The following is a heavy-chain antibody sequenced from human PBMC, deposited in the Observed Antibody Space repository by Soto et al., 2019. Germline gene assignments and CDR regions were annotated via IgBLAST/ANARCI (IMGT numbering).Heavy chain of an antibody. CDR1: GDSVSSNNAA. D-gene: IGHD3-22*01. J-gene: IGHJ4*02. V-gene: IGHV6-1*01. CDR2: TYYRSKWHS. Sequence: SQTLSLTCAISGDSVSSNNAAWNWIRQSPSRGLEWLGRTYYRSKWHSGYAVSVRSRIXXXXDXXXNXFXXXLNSVTPDDTAVYYCARSRPGGYIDYWGRGTLVTVSS. CDR3: ARSRPGGYIDY.